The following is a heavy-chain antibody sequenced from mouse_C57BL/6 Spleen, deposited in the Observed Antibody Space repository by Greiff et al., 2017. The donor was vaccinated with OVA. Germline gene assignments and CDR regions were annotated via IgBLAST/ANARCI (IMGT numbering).Heavy chain of an antibody. J-gene: IGHJ2*01. CDR3: ARLELRRGGFDY. D-gene: IGHD2-4*01. V-gene: IGHV1-53*01. CDR2: INPSNGGT. CDR1: GYTFTSYW. Sequence: VQLKQPGTELVKPGASVKLSCKASGYTFTSYWMHWVKQRPGQGLEWIGNINPSNGGTNYNEKFKSKATLTVDKSSSTAYMQLSSLTSEDSAVYYCARLELRRGGFDYWGQGTTLTVSS.